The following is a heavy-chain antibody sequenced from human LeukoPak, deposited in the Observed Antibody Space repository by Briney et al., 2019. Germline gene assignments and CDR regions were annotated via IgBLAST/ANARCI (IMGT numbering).Heavy chain of an antibody. V-gene: IGHV4-39*07. CDR3: AREGSWFDP. CDR2: IYTSGST. J-gene: IGHJ5*02. Sequence: PSETLSLTCTVSGGSLSSSSYYWGWIRQPPGKGLEWIGRIYTSGSTNYNPSLKSRATISVDTSKNQFSLNLNSVTAADTAVYYCAREGSWFDPWGQGTLVTVSS. D-gene: IGHD3-10*01. CDR1: GGSLSSSSYY.